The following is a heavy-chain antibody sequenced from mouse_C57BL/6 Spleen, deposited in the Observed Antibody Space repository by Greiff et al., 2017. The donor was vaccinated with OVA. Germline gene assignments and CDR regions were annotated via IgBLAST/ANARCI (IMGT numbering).Heavy chain of an antibody. CDR2: IWSGGST. D-gene: IGHD2-4*01. V-gene: IGHV2-2*01. CDR3: ARKGDYDYCDH. Sequence: QVQLQQSGPGLVQPSQSLSITCPVSGFSLTSYGVHWVRQSPGTGLELLGVIWSGGSTDYNAAFISRLSISKDNSKSQVFIKRNKLQADDTAIYYCARKGDYDYCDHWGQGTTLTVSS. CDR1: GFSLTSYG. J-gene: IGHJ2*01.